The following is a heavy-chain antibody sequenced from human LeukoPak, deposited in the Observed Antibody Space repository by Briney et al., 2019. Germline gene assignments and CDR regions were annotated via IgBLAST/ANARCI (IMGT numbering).Heavy chain of an antibody. CDR1: GGSISNQY. J-gene: IGHJ4*02. CDR2: MAYSGST. Sequence: SETLSLTCTVSGGSISNQYWTWIRQPPGKGLEWMGFMAYSGSTNYNPSLKSRVTISVDTSKNQFSLKLSSVTAADTAVYYCAGVVVAAYHREYYFDYWGQGTLVTVSS. D-gene: IGHD2-15*01. CDR3: AGVVVAAYHREYYFDY. V-gene: IGHV4-59*11.